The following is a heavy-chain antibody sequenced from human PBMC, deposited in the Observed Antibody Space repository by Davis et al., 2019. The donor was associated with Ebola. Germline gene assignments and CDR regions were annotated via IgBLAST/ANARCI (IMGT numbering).Heavy chain of an antibody. CDR1: GYTFSRYW. CDR3: LRHEAPDFNY. J-gene: IGHJ4*02. Sequence: GESLKISCKGSGYTFSRYWIGWVRQLPGKGLEWMGIIYPGDSDTRYSPSFQGQVTISVDKSISTAYLQWSSLKASDTAMYYCLRHEAPDFNYWGQGTLVTVSP. CDR2: IYPGDSDT. V-gene: IGHV5-51*01.